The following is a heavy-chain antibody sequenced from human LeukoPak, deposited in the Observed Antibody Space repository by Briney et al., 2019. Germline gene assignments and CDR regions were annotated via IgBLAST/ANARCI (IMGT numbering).Heavy chain of an antibody. Sequence: GGSLRLSCAASGFTFSSYSMNWVRQAPGKGLEWVSSISSSSSYIYYADSVKGRFTISRDNAKNSLYLQMNSLRAEDTAVYYCARAGEIVAADDYWGQGTLVTVSS. J-gene: IGHJ4*02. CDR3: ARAGEIVAADDY. V-gene: IGHV3-21*01. CDR1: GFTFSSYS. CDR2: ISSSSSYI. D-gene: IGHD5-12*01.